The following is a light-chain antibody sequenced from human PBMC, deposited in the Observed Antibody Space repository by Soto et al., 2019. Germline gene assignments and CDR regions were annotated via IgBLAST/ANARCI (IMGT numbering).Light chain of an antibody. V-gene: IGLV1-40*01. CDR3: ATWDDSLSGYV. CDR2: GDN. J-gene: IGLJ1*01. Sequence: QSVLTQPPSVSGAPGQRVAISCTGSSSNIGAEYDVHWYQQLPGTAPKRLIYGDNNRPSGVPDRFSGSKSGTSASLAISGLRSEDEADYYCATWDDSLSGYVFGTGTKLTVL. CDR1: SSNIGAEYD.